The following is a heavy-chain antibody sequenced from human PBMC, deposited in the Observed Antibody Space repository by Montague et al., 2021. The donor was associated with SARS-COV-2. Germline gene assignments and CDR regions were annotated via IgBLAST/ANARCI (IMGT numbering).Heavy chain of an antibody. Sequence: SETLSLTCTVSGASISSRSYYWGWIRQPPGKGLEWIGFKYYSGSTYYNPSLKSRVTISVDTSKNQFSLKLSSVTAADTAVYYCAGVRYYGSGTSLGMDVWGQGTTVTVSS. CDR2: KYYSGST. V-gene: IGHV4-39*07. CDR1: GASISSRSYY. J-gene: IGHJ6*02. D-gene: IGHD3-10*01. CDR3: AGVRYYGSGTSLGMDV.